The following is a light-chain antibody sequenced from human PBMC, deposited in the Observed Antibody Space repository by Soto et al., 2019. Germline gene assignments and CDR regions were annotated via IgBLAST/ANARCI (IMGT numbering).Light chain of an antibody. J-gene: IGKJ5*01. CDR3: QQYNNWPIT. V-gene: IGKV1-17*01. CDR2: IAS. Sequence: DIQMTQSPSSLSASVGDRVTLTCRASQGIRNDLDWFQQKPGKAPKRLIYIASSLQSGVPPRFSGSGSGTEFTLTISSLQPEDFAVYYCQQYNNWPITFGQGTRLEIK. CDR1: QGIRND.